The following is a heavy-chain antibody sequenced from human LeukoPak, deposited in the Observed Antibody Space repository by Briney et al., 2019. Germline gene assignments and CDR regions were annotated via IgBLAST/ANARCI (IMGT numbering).Heavy chain of an antibody. Sequence: GGSLRLSCAASGFTFSSYAMSWVRQAPGKGLEWVSAISGSGGSTYYADSVKGRFTISRDNSKSTLYLQMNSLRAEDTAVYYCAKGDIVVVPAATDYWGQGTLVTVSS. J-gene: IGHJ4*02. CDR1: GFTFSSYA. D-gene: IGHD2-2*01. CDR2: ISGSGGST. V-gene: IGHV3-23*01. CDR3: AKGDIVVVPAATDY.